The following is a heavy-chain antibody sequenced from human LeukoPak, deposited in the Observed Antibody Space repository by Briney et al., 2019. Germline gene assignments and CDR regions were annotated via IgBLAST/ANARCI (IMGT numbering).Heavy chain of an antibody. CDR2: IWYDGSNK. V-gene: IGHV3-30*02. CDR3: AKSDGGIAAAGTLDY. Sequence: GGSLRLSCAASGFTFSSYGMHWVRQAPGKGLEWVAVIWYDGSNKYYADSVKGRFTVSRDNSKNTLFLQMNSLRSEDTAVYYCAKSDGGIAAAGTLDYWGQGALVTVSS. J-gene: IGHJ4*02. D-gene: IGHD6-13*01. CDR1: GFTFSSYG.